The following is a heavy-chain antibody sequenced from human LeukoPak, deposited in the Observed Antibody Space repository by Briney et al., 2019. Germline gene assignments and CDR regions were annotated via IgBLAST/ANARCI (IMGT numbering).Heavy chain of an antibody. CDR1: GGSISSSSYY. Sequence: PSETLSLTCTVSGGSISSSSYYWGWIRQPPGKGLEWIGYIYYSGSTYYNPSLKSRVTISVDTSKNQFSLKLSSVTAADTAVYYCARGTLGGVVVVAAAFDYWGQGTLVTVSS. V-gene: IGHV4-31*03. J-gene: IGHJ4*02. D-gene: IGHD2-15*01. CDR2: IYYSGST. CDR3: ARGTLGGVVVVAAAFDY.